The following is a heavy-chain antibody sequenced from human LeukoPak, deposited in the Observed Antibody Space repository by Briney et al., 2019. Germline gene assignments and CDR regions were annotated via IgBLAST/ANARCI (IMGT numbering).Heavy chain of an antibody. Sequence: GGSLRLSCAASGFIFSSYWMSWVRQAPGKGLEWVANIKQDGSEIYYVDSVKGRFTISRDNAKNSLYLQMNSLRAEDTAVYYCARGGYYYDSSGYYDYWGQGTLVTVSS. D-gene: IGHD3-22*01. J-gene: IGHJ4*02. CDR3: ARGGYYYDSSGYYDY. CDR2: IKQDGSEI. V-gene: IGHV3-7*01. CDR1: GFIFSSYW.